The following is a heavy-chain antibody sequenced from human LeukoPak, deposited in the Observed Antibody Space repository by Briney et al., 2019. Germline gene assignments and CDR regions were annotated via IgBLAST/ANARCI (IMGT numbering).Heavy chain of an antibody. J-gene: IGHJ4*02. V-gene: IGHV4-59*08. CDR1: GGSISSYY. D-gene: IGHD3-16*01. CDR2: IYYSGST. CDR3: AGGPAAYYFDC. Sequence: SETLSLTCTVSGGSISSYYWSWIRQPPGKGLEWIGFIYYSGSTNYNPSLKSRVTISLDTSKNQFSLKLTSVTAADTAVYYCAGGPAAYYFDCWGQGTLVTVSS.